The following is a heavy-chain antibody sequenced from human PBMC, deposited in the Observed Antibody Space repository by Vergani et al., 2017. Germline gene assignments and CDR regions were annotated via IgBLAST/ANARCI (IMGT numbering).Heavy chain of an antibody. CDR3: ARSLGFVYYYYYGMDV. CDR2: IYTSGST. J-gene: IGHJ6*02. D-gene: IGHD3-10*01. CDR1: GGSFNSGSYY. Sequence: QVQLQESGPGLVKPSQTLSLTCTVSGGSFNSGSYYWSWIRQPAGKGLEWIGRIYTSGSTNYNPSLKSRVTISVDTSKNQFSLKLSSVTAADTAVYYCARSLGFVYYYYYGMDVWGQGTTVTVSS. V-gene: IGHV4-61*02.